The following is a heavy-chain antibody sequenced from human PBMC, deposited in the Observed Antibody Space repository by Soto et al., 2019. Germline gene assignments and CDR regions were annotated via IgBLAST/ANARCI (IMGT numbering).Heavy chain of an antibody. V-gene: IGHV3-23*01. CDR3: ARWSYLDY. J-gene: IGHJ4*02. Sequence: WGSLRLSCAASGFSFCSYALIWFRQAPGKGLEWVSTISGSDGKTFYADSVKGRFSISRDTSQSTLYLQMNSLRADDTAMYYCARWSYLDYWGQGTRVTAPQ. D-gene: IGHD3-3*01. CDR2: ISGSDGKT. CDR1: GFSFCSYA.